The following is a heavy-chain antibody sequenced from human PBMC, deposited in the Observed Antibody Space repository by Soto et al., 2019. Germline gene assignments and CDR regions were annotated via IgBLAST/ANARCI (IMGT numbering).Heavy chain of an antibody. D-gene: IGHD2-15*01. Sequence: GGSLSLPCAASGCTLSSDCTSCVRQAPRKGQEWVANIKQDGSEKYYVDSVKGRCTISRDNAKNSLCLQMNSLRAEDTAGYYWARPDYCSGGSCYPRYYYYYCMDVWGQRTTVTVSS. CDR3: ARPDYCSGGSCYPRYYYYYCMDV. J-gene: IGHJ6*02. CDR1: GCTLSSDC. V-gene: IGHV3-7*01. CDR2: IKQDGSEK.